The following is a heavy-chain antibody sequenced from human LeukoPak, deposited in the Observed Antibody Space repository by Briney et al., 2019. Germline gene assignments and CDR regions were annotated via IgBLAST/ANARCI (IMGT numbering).Heavy chain of an antibody. CDR2: IYTSGST. CDR3: ARGITRCGITGTTGWFDP. Sequence: SETLSLTCTVSGGSISSYYWSWIRQPAGKGLEWIGRIYTSGSTNYNPSLKSRVTMSVDTSKNQFSLKLSSVTAADTAVYYCARGITRCGITGTTGWFDPWGQGTLVTVSS. D-gene: IGHD1-7*01. V-gene: IGHV4-4*07. J-gene: IGHJ5*02. CDR1: GGSISSYY.